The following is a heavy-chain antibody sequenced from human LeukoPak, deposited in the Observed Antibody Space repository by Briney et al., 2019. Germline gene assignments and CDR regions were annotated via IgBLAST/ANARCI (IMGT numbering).Heavy chain of an antibody. CDR1: GFTFSSYW. D-gene: IGHD3-22*01. J-gene: IGHJ3*02. CDR3: ARDSASSGLSAFDI. Sequence: GGSLRLSCAASGFTFSSYWMSWVRQAPGKGLEWVANIKQDGSEKYYVDSVKGRFTISRDNAKNSLYLQMNSLRAEDTAVYYCARDSASSGLSAFDIWGQGTMVTVSS. V-gene: IGHV3-7*01. CDR2: IKQDGSEK.